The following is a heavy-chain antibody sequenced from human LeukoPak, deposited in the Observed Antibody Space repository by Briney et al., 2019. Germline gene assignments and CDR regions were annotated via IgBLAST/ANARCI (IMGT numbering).Heavy chain of an antibody. Sequence: ASVKVSCKASGYTFTSYGISWVRQAPGQGLEWMGWISAYNGNTNYAQKLQGSVTMTTDTSTSTAYMELRSLRSDDTAVYYCARDYLPTRDFWSGYYYYYYYYMDVWGKGTTVTVSS. CDR3: ARDYLPTRDFWSGYYYYYYYYMDV. V-gene: IGHV1-18*01. J-gene: IGHJ6*03. CDR2: ISAYNGNT. CDR1: GYTFTSYG. D-gene: IGHD3-3*01.